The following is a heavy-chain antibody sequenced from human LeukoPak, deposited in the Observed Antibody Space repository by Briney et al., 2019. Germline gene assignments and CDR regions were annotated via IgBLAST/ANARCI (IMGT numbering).Heavy chain of an antibody. CDR3: ARYDSSSSALEN. Sequence: SETLSLTCTVSGGSIGSYYWSWIRQPPGKGLDWIGYIHYSGSSKYSPSLKSRVAMSVDTSMNQFSLKLTSVTAADTAVYYCARYDSSSSALENWGQGTLVTVSS. D-gene: IGHD3-22*01. CDR2: IHYSGSS. CDR1: GGSIGSYY. J-gene: IGHJ4*02. V-gene: IGHV4-59*01.